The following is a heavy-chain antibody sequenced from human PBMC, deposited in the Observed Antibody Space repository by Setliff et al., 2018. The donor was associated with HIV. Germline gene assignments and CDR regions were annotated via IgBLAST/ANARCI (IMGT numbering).Heavy chain of an antibody. CDR1: GYTFTNYY. J-gene: IGHJ4*02. CDR3: VREARGGYFDY. V-gene: IGHV1-46*01. Sequence: GASVKVSCKASGYTFTNYYIHWVRQAPGQGLEWMGIINPSGGSASYAQNFQGRVTMTRDTSTNTVYMDLSSLKSEDTAVYYCVREARGGYFDYWGQGTLVTVSS. D-gene: IGHD2-15*01. CDR2: INPSGGSA.